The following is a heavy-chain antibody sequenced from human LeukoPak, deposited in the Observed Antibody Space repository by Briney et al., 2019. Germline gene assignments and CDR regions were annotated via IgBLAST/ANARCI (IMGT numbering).Heavy chain of an antibody. Sequence: GGSLRLSCGASGFIFSNYEMSWVRQAPGKGLEWISYINSSANTIYYRGSVKGRFTISRDNARNSLYLQMNSLRAEDTAVYYCVREAFDYIWGTYRLFEFWGQGTLVTVSS. V-gene: IGHV3-48*03. CDR2: INSSANTI. J-gene: IGHJ4*02. CDR3: VREAFDYIWGTYRLFEF. CDR1: GFIFSNYE. D-gene: IGHD3-16*02.